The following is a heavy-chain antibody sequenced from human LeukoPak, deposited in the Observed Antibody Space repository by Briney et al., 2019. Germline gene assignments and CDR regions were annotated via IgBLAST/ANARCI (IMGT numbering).Heavy chain of an antibody. V-gene: IGHV1-69*13. CDR1: RGTFSSYA. D-gene: IGHD2-2*01. CDR2: IIPIFGTA. J-gene: IGHJ6*02. Sequence: SVKVSCKASRGTFSSYAISWVRQAPGQGLEWMGGIIPIFGTANYAQKFQGRVTITADESTSTAYMELSSLRSEDTAVYYCARDWADIVVVPAAIGSYYYYGMDVWGQGTTVTVSS. CDR3: ARDWADIVVVPAAIGSYYYYGMDV.